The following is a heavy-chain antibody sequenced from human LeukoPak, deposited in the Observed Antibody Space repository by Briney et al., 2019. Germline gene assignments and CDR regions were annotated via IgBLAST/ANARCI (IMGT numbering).Heavy chain of an antibody. D-gene: IGHD6-13*01. CDR3: ARDMRSSSWYANYYYYYMDV. V-gene: IGHV4-39*07. J-gene: IGHJ6*03. CDR2: IHCSGST. Sequence: SETLSLTCTVSGGSISSSIYFWGWIRQPPGKGLEWIGSIHCSGSTYYNPSLKSRVTISVDTSKNQFSLKLSSVTAADTAVYYCARDMRSSSWYANYYYYYMDVWGKGTTVTVSS. CDR1: GGSISSSIYF.